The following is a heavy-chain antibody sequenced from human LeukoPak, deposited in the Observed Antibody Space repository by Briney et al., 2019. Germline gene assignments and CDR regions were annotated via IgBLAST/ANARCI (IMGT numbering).Heavy chain of an antibody. J-gene: IGHJ4*02. V-gene: IGHV1-2*02. CDR3: ARDPMTTVTYFDY. Sequence: ASVKVSCTASGYTFTGYYMHWVRQAPGQGLECMGWIKPNSGGTNYAQKFQGRVTMTRDTSISTAYMELSRLRSDDTAVYYCARDPMTTVTYFDYWGQGTLVTVSS. CDR1: GYTFTGYY. D-gene: IGHD4-17*01. CDR2: IKPNSGGT.